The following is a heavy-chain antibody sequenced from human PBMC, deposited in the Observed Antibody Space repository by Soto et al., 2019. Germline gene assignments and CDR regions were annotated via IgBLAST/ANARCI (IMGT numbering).Heavy chain of an antibody. CDR1: GFTFSDFA. V-gene: IGHV3-23*01. Sequence: GGSLRLSCAASGFTFSDFAMSWFRQAPGKGPEWVADIGGSGKDTYYADSVKGRFSISRDNSRKILYLQLNSLRAADTAVYYCARHGAPITIFGVVTHMIKNNWFDPWGQGTLVTVSS. D-gene: IGHD3-3*01. CDR2: IGGSGKDT. J-gene: IGHJ5*02. CDR3: ARHGAPITIFGVVTHMIKNNWFDP.